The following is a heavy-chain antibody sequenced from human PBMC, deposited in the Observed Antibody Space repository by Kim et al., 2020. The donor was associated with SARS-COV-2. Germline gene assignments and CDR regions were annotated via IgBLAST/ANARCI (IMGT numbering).Heavy chain of an antibody. CDR2: IFYDGAT. V-gene: IGHV4-59*02. CDR3: ARSSSWYFAFDV. CDR1: GGSVNNYY. D-gene: IGHD6-13*01. J-gene: IGHJ3*01. Sequence: SETLSHTCTVSGGSVNNYYWSWIRQPPGKGLEWIGYIFYDGATNQNPSLRSRVTISVDTSKNQFSLNLRSVTAADTAVYYCARSSSWYFAFDVWGQGT.